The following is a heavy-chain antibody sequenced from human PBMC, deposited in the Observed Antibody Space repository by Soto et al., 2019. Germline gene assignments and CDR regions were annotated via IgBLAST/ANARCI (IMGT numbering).Heavy chain of an antibody. CDR3: ARGQITKYDNIDGSLYYFAS. CDR2: IYYTGTT. V-gene: IGHV4-31*11. J-gene: IGHJ4*02. CDR1: GGPISNGGYY. D-gene: IGHD3-10*01. Sequence: PSETLSLTCAVSGGPISNGGYYWNWIRQRPGKGLELIGSIYYTGTTFNNPSLKGRVTISIDTSKKFFSLKLTSVTAADTAVYYCARGQITKYDNIDGSLYYFASWGQGTPVTVSS.